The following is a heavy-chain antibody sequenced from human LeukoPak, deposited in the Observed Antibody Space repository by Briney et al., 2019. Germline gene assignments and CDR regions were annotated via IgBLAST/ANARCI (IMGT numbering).Heavy chain of an antibody. D-gene: IGHD4-23*01. V-gene: IGHV3-7*04. CDR1: GFFSIYL. CDR3: ARDGGNYFDY. J-gene: IGHJ4*02. CDR2: INQDGRER. Sequence: PGGSLRLSCGVSGFFSIYLMSWVRQAPGKGVEVVANINQDGRERYYVGSVKGLYNISRDSTVKSMYLQMNRVRADDTAVYFCARDGGNYFDYWGQGTLVTVSS.